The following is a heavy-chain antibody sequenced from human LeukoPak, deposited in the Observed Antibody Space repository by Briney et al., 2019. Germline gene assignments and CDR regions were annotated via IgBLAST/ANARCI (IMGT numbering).Heavy chain of an antibody. CDR1: GYTFTSYA. J-gene: IGHJ4*02. Sequence: GASVKVSCKASGYTFTSYAMHWVRQAPGQRLEWMGWINAGNGNTKYSQKFQGRVTITRDTSASTAYMELSSLRSEDTAVHYCARVAMVRGVIMLYFDYWGQGTLVTVSS. CDR3: ARVAMVRGVIMLYFDY. D-gene: IGHD3-10*01. V-gene: IGHV1-3*01. CDR2: INAGNGNT.